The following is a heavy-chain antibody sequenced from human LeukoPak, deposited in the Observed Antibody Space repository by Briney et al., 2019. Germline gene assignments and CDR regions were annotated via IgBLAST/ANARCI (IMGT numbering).Heavy chain of an antibody. D-gene: IGHD6-19*01. Sequence: ASVKVSCKASGYTFTSYGISWVRQAPGQGLEWMGWISAYNGNTNYAQKLQGRVTMTTDTSTSTAYMELRSLRSDDTAVYYCARAWAVAGKQAWYFDYWGQGTLVTVSS. V-gene: IGHV1-18*01. CDR1: GYTFTSYG. CDR3: ARAWAVAGKQAWYFDY. CDR2: ISAYNGNT. J-gene: IGHJ4*02.